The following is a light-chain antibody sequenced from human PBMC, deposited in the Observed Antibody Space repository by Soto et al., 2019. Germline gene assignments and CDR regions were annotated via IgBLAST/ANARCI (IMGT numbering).Light chain of an antibody. J-gene: IGLJ2*01. CDR1: SSNIGAPYD. V-gene: IGLV1-40*01. Sequence: HSVLTQPPSVSGAPGQRVTISCTGSSSNIGAPYDVHWYQQLPGTASKLLMYGNNNRPSGVPDRFSGSKSGTSASLAITGLQAEDEADYYCQSFDSSLRGGVFGGGTKLTVL. CDR3: QSFDSSLRGGV. CDR2: GNN.